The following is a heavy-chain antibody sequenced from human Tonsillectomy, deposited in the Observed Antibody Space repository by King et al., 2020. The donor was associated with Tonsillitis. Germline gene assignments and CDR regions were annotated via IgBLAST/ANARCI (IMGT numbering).Heavy chain of an antibody. CDR3: ARVYVSDYFSFDP. Sequence: QLQESGPGLVKPSQTLSLTCAVSGGSISSGGYSWSWIRQPPGKGLEWIGYIYYNGNTYYNPSLKSRVIISVDMSRNQFSLKLSSVTAADTAVYYCARVYVSDYFSFDPWGQGTLVTVSS. J-gene: IGHJ5*02. CDR2: IYYNGNT. D-gene: IGHD2/OR15-2a*01. V-gene: IGHV4-30-4*07. CDR1: GGSISSGGYS.